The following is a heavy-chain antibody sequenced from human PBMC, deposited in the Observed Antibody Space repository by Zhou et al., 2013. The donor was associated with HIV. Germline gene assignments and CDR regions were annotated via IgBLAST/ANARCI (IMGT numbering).Heavy chain of an antibody. J-gene: IGHJ4*02. CDR3: MGRGYSYSSPEY. D-gene: IGHD5-18*01. Sequence: QVQLVESGPGLVKSSETLSLTCTVSGDSVSSHYWSWIRQPAGKGLEWIGRIFISGTTDYNPSLESRVSMSVDTSRNEFSLKLSSVTAADTAVYFCMGRGYSYSSPEYWGQGTLVTVSS. CDR2: IFISGTT. CDR1: GDSVSSHY. V-gene: IGHV4-4*07.